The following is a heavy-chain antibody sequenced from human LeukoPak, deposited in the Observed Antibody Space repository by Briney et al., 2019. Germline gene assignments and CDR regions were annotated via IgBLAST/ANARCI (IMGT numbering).Heavy chain of an antibody. CDR1: GFTFSSYS. CDR2: ISSSSSTI. V-gene: IGHV3-48*01. Sequence: QPGGSLRLSCAASGFTFSSYSMNWVRQAPGKGLEWDSYISSSSSTIYYADSVKGRFTISRDNAKNSLYLQMNSLRAEDTAVYYCAKFRGYSYGPIGYWGQGTLVTVSS. D-gene: IGHD5-18*01. CDR3: AKFRGYSYGPIGY. J-gene: IGHJ4*02.